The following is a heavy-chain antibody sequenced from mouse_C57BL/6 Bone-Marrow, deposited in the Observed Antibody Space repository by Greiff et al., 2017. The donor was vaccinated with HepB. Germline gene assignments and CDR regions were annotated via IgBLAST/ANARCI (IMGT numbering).Heavy chain of an antibody. J-gene: IGHJ2*01. CDR3: ARHPGYDY. D-gene: IGHD1-2*01. CDR2: ISSGGSYT. Sequence: EVQVVESGGDLVKPGFTFTSYGTSWVRQTPDKRLEWVAPISSGGSYTYYPDSVKGRFTISRDNAKNTLYLQMSRLKSEDTALYYCARHPGYDYWGQGTTLTVSS. CDR1: FTFTSYG. V-gene: IGHV5-6*01.